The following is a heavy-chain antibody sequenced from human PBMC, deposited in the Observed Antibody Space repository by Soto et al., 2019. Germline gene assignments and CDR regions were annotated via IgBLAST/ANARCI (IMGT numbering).Heavy chain of an antibody. Sequence: PSETLSLTCTVTGGSISSGDYYWSWIRQPPGKGLEWIGYIYYSGSTYYNPSLKSRVTISVDTSKNQFSLKLSSVTAADTAVYYCAREGVSGDYYYGMDVWGQGTTVTVS. CDR3: AREGVSGDYYYGMDV. CDR1: GGSISSGDYY. J-gene: IGHJ6*02. D-gene: IGHD3-10*01. CDR2: IYYSGST. V-gene: IGHV4-30-4*01.